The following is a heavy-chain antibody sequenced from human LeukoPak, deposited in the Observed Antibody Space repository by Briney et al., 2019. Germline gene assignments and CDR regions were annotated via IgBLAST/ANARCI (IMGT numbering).Heavy chain of an antibody. D-gene: IGHD5-24*01. V-gene: IGHV3-30*02. CDR3: AKDEMATSPFDY. CDR1: GFTFSSYG. J-gene: IGHJ4*02. CDR2: IRYDGSNK. Sequence: GGSLRLSCAASGFTFSSYGMHWVRQAPGKGREWVAFIRYDGSNKYYADSVKGRFTISRDNSKNTLYLQMNSLRAEDTAVYHCAKDEMATSPFDYWGQGTLVTVSS.